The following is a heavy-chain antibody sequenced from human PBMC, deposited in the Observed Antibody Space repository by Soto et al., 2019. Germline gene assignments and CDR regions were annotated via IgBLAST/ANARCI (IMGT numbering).Heavy chain of an antibody. CDR1: GFSLTTSGVG. D-gene: IGHD3-3*01. Sequence: QITLNESGPTVVRPTETLTLTCRFSGFSLTTSGVGVGWIRQSPGTAPEWLALIYWDDDKRYSASLKSRLTISKDTSKNQVVLTLSDLDPTDTATYYCAHRVLRTVFGLVTTTAIYFDFWGQGTPVAVSS. CDR3: AHRVLRTVFGLVTTTAIYFDF. V-gene: IGHV2-5*02. J-gene: IGHJ4*02. CDR2: IYWDDDK.